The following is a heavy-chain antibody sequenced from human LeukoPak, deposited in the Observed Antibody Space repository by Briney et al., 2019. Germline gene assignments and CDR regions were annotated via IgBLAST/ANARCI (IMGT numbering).Heavy chain of an antibody. D-gene: IGHD3-3*01. CDR1: GFTFSSYA. CDR3: AKGCFYDFWSGYPYFCAFDI. V-gene: IGHV3-30*04. Sequence: GGSLRLSCAASGFTFSSYAMHWVRQAPGKGLEWVAVISYDGSNKYYADSVKGRFTISRDNSKNTLYLQMNSLRAEDTAVYYCAKGCFYDFWSGYPYFCAFDIWGQGTMVTVSS. CDR2: ISYDGSNK. J-gene: IGHJ3*02.